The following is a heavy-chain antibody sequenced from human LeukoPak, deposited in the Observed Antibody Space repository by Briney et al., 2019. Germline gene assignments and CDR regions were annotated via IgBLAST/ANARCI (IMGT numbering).Heavy chain of an antibody. V-gene: IGHV1-2*02. CDR3: ARLYCGGDCFGSYFDY. CDR2: INPNSGGT. J-gene: IGHJ4*02. D-gene: IGHD2-21*01. CDR1: GYTFTGYY. Sequence: GASVKVSCKASGYTFTGYYMHWVRQAPGQGLEWMGWINPNSGGTNYAQKFQGRVTMTRDKSISTAYLQWSSLKASDTGTYYCARLYCGGDCFGSYFDYWGQGTLVTVSS.